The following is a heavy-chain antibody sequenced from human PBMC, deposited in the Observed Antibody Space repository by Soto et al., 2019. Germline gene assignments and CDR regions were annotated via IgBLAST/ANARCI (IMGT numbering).Heavy chain of an antibody. CDR3: AKDSWEAAAGIGRHYYYYGMDV. CDR1: GFTFDDYA. J-gene: IGHJ6*02. CDR2: ISWNSGSI. V-gene: IGHV3-9*01. D-gene: IGHD6-13*01. Sequence: PGGSLRLSCAASGFTFDDYAMHWVRQAPGKGLEWVSGISWNSGSIGYADSVKGRFTISRDNAKNSLYLQMNSLRAEDTALYYCAKDSWEAAAGIGRHYYYYGMDVWGQGTTVTVSS.